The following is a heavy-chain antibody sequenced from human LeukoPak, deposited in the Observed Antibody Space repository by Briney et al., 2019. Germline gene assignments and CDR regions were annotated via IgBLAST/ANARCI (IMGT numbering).Heavy chain of an antibody. CDR1: GYTFTGYY. J-gene: IGHJ3*02. D-gene: IGHD5-18*01. CDR2: IHPNSGGT. Sequence: ASVKVSCKASGYTFTGYYMHWVRQAPGQGLEWMGWIHPNSGGTNYAQEFQDWVTMTRDTSISTAYMELTRLRSDDTAMYYCATSGYTYGASDIWGQGTMVTVSS. CDR3: ATSGYTYGASDI. V-gene: IGHV1-2*04.